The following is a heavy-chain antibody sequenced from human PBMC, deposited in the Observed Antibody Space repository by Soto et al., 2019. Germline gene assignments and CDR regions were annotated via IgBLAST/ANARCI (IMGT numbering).Heavy chain of an antibody. V-gene: IGHV1-8*01. CDR2: MKPNSDNT. J-gene: IGHJ4*02. CDR3: ARGPYSSSWETRFDY. CDR1: GYTFTSYD. D-gene: IGHD6-13*01. Sequence: ASVEVSCKASGYTFTSYDINWVRQATGQGLEWMGWMKPNSDNTGYVQKFQGRVSMTRNTSISTAYMELSSLRSEDTAVYYCARGPYSSSWETRFDYWGQGTMVTVSS.